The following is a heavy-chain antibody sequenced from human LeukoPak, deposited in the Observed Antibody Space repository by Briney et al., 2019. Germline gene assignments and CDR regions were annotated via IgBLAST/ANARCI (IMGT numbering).Heavy chain of an antibody. J-gene: IGHJ3*02. V-gene: IGHV4-30-2*01. CDR1: GGLIRTSGYS. CDR2: IYHNGST. Sequence: SETLSLTCVVSGGLIRTSGYSWSWIRQPPGKGLECIGYIYHNGSTYYNPSLDSRVTISIDKSRNQFSLKVDSVTAADTAVYYCARGGYGDAFDIWGQGTMVVVSS. CDR3: ARGGYGDAFDI. D-gene: IGHD6-25*01.